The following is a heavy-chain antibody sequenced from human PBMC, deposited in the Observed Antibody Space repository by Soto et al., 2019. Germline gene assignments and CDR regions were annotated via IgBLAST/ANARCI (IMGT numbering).Heavy chain of an antibody. Sequence: SETLYITCTVSGGSISSDYRTWIRQPPGKGLEWIGYIYYSGSTNYNPSLKSRVTISVDTSKNQFSLKLSSVTAADTAVYYCARGRYYYDSSGYCFDYWGQGTLVTVS. CDR2: IYYSGST. D-gene: IGHD3-22*01. J-gene: IGHJ4*02. V-gene: IGHV4-59*01. CDR3: ARGRYYYDSSGYCFDY. CDR1: GGSISSDY.